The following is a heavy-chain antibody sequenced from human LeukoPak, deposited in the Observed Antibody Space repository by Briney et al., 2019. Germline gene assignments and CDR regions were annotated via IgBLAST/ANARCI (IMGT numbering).Heavy chain of an antibody. J-gene: IGHJ4*02. CDR3: VTMGY. CDR2: IRTHDGNT. V-gene: IGHV1-18*04. D-gene: IGHD3-10*01. CDR1: GFTFTGHY. Sequence: ASVTVSCKASGFTFTGHYMHWVRQAPGQGLEWVGWIRTHDGNTNNAPKLQGRVTMTTDTSTSTSYMELRSLRSDDTAVYYCVTMGYWGQGTLVTVSS.